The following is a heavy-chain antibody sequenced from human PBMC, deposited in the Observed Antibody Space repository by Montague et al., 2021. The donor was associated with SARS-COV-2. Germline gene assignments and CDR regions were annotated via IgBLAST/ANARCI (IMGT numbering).Heavy chain of an antibody. CDR1: GFTFSSYG. CDR2: IWYDGSNK. Sequence: SLRLSCAASGFTFSSYGMHWVRQAPGKGLEWVAVIWYDGSNKYYVDSVKGRFTISRDNSKNTLYLQMNSLRAEDTAVYYCAREVLAHNWNDCHFDYWGQGTLVTVSS. V-gene: IGHV3-33*01. J-gene: IGHJ4*02. D-gene: IGHD1-1*01. CDR3: AREVLAHNWNDCHFDY.